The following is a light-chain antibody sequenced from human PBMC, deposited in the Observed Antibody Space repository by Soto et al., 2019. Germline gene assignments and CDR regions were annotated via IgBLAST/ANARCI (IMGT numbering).Light chain of an antibody. CDR1: QSVNSN. J-gene: IGKJ2*01. V-gene: IGKV3-15*01. CDR2: GAS. CDR3: QQYNNRPPDT. Sequence: EIVMTQSPATLSVSPGERATLSCRASQSVNSNLAWYQQKPGQAPRLLIYGASTRAAGIPARFSGSGSGTEFSLTISSLQSEDFAVYYCQQYNNRPPDTFGQGTKLELK.